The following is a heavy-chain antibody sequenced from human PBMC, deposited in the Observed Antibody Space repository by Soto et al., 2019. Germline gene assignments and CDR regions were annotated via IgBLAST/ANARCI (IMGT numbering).Heavy chain of an antibody. CDR2: IIPIFGTA. D-gene: IGHD3-22*01. J-gene: IGHJ5*02. CDR3: ARDLRPYDSSGYPRGGFDP. Sequence: SVKVSCKASGGTFSSYAISWVRHAPGQGLEWMGGIIPIFGTANYAQKFQGRVTITADESTSTAYMELSSLRSEDTAVYYCARDLRPYDSSGYPRGGFDPWGQGTLVTVSS. V-gene: IGHV1-69*13. CDR1: GGTFSSYA.